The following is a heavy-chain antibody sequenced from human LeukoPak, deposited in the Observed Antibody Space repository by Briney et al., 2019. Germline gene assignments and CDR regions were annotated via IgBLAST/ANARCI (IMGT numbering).Heavy chain of an antibody. CDR2: IYYSGTT. CDR3: AAYGSGSYRDFDS. Sequence: SETLSLTCTVSGGSISLSSYYWGWIRQPPGKGLEWIGSIYYSGTTFYNPSLKGRVTISVDTSKNQLSLKLSSVTAADTAVYYCAAYGSGSYRDFDSWGQGTLVTVSS. D-gene: IGHD3-10*01. J-gene: IGHJ4*02. V-gene: IGHV4-39*01. CDR1: GGSISLSSYY.